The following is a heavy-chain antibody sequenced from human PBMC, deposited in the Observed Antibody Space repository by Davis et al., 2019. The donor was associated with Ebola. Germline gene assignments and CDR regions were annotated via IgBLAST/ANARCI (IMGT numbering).Heavy chain of an antibody. Sequence: PGGSLRLSCAASGFTFSSYAMSWVRQAPGKGLEWVSAISGSGGSTYYADSVKGRFTISRDNSKNTLYLQMNSLRSEDTAVYYCARGRRFIAVAGRGWFDPWGQGTLVTVSS. CDR1: GFTFSSYA. CDR2: ISGSGGST. J-gene: IGHJ5*02. CDR3: ARGRRFIAVAGRGWFDP. D-gene: IGHD6-19*01. V-gene: IGHV3-23*01.